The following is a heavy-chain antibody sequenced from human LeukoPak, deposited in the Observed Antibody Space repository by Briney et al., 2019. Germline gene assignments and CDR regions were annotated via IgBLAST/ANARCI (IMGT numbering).Heavy chain of an antibody. J-gene: IGHJ4*02. Sequence: SETLSLTCTVSGGSISSYYWSWIRQPPGKGLEWIGYIYYSGSTNYNPSLKSRVTISVDTSKNQFSLKLSSVTAADTAVYYCARHRHSSSCYDYWGQGTLVTVSS. CDR1: GGSISSYY. D-gene: IGHD6-13*01. CDR2: IYYSGST. CDR3: ARHRHSSSCYDY. V-gene: IGHV4-59*01.